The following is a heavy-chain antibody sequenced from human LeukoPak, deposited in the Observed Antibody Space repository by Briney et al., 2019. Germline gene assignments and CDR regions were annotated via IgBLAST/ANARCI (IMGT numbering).Heavy chain of an antibody. CDR1: GFTFSSYG. CDR3: AKDDQHYGDYPGWFDP. V-gene: IGHV3-30*18. CDR2: ISYDGSNK. D-gene: IGHD4-17*01. J-gene: IGHJ5*02. Sequence: GGSLRLSCAASGFTFSSYGMHWVREAPGTGLEWVAVISYDGSNKYYADSVKGRFTISRDNSKNTLYLQMNSLRAEDMAVYYCAKDDQHYGDYPGWFDPWGQGTLVTVSS.